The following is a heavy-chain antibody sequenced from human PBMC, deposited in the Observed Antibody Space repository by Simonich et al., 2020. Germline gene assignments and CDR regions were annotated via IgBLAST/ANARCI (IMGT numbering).Heavy chain of an antibody. CDR2: IYHSGST. Sequence: QVQLQESGPGLVKPSETLSLTCAVSGYSISSGYYWGWIRQPPGKGREWNGSIYHSGSTYYNPSLKSRVTISVDTSKNQFSLKLSSVTAADTAVYYCARVGYSNYYYYGMDVWGQGTTVTVSS. CDR1: GYSISSGYY. J-gene: IGHJ6*02. CDR3: ARVGYSNYYYYGMDV. V-gene: IGHV4-38-2*01. D-gene: IGHD6-13*01.